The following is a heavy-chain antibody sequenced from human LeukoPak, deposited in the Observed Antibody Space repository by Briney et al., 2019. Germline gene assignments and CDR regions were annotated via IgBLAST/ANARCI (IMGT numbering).Heavy chain of an antibody. J-gene: IGHJ6*02. CDR1: GGSISSYY. D-gene: IGHD4-17*01. Sequence: SETLSLTCTVSGGSISSYYWSWIRQPPGKGLEWIGYIYYSGSTNYNPSLKSRVTISVDTSKNQFSLKLSSVTAADTAVYYCARLNYGDYYMDYYYGMDVWGQGTTVTVSS. V-gene: IGHV4-59*01. CDR2: IYYSGST. CDR3: ARLNYGDYYMDYYYGMDV.